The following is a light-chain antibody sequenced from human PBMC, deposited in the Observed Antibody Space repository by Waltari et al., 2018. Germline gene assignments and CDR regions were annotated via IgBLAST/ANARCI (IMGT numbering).Light chain of an antibody. CDR1: QSVSSRY. J-gene: IGKJ2*01. V-gene: IGKV3D-7*01. CDR3: QQDYNLPLT. Sequence: EIVMTQSPATLSLSPGERATLSCRASQSVSSRYLSWYQQKRGQAPRPLIYGASTRATGIPARFRGSGSGTDFTLTISSLQPEDFAVYYCQQDYNLPLTFGQGTKLEIK. CDR2: GAS.